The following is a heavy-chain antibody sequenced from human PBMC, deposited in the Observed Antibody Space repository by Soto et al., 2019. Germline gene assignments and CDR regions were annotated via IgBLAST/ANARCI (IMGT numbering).Heavy chain of an antibody. D-gene: IGHD5-18*01. CDR3: ARLPVDTVTSLDY. CDR1: GFTFSRYW. V-gene: IGHV3-74*01. J-gene: IGHJ4*02. CDR2: INSDGSSI. Sequence: EVQLVESGGDLVQPGGFLRLSCATSGFTFSRYWMHWVRQVPGKGLVWVSRINSDGSSISYSDSVKGRFTISRDNAKNTFYLQMSSLRVEDSAVYYCARLPVDTVTSLDYWGQGTLVTVSS.